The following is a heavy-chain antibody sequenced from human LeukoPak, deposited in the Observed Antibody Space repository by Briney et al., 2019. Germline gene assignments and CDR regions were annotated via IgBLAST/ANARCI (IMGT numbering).Heavy chain of an antibody. V-gene: IGHV3-7*01. Sequence: GGSLRLSCAASGFTFSNFAMSWVRQAPGKGLEWVASIRQDGNEKYYVDSVKGRFTISRDNTYNSVFLQMNSLRGEDTAVYYCARDGVAPGLYFDYWGQGNLVTVSS. D-gene: IGHD2-15*01. J-gene: IGHJ4*02. CDR2: IRQDGNEK. CDR1: GFTFSNFA. CDR3: ARDGVAPGLYFDY.